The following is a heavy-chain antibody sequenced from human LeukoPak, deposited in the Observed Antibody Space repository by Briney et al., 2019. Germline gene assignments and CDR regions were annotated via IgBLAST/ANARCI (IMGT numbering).Heavy chain of an antibody. CDR3: ARGHGDLDY. CDR1: GNTFTSYD. D-gene: IGHD4-17*01. V-gene: IGHV1-8*01. Sequence: ASVKVSCKASGNTFTSYDINWVRQATGQGLEWMGWVSLNSGNTGYAQKFQGRVTMTRNTSIGTAYMELSSLRSKDTAVYYCARGHGDLDYWGQGTLVTVSS. CDR2: VSLNSGNT. J-gene: IGHJ4*02.